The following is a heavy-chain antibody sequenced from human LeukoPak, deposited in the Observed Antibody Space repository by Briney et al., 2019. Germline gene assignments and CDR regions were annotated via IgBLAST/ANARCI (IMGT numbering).Heavy chain of an antibody. D-gene: IGHD4-23*01. Sequence: GESLEISCKGSGYRSTSYWIGWVRQMPGKGLDWMGIIYLDDSDTRYSPSFQGQVTISADKSSSTAYLQWSSLEASDTAMYYCARHPDYGGKPDYWGQGTLVTVAS. J-gene: IGHJ4*02. CDR1: GYRSTSYW. CDR2: IYLDDSDT. CDR3: ARHPDYGGKPDY. V-gene: IGHV5-51*01.